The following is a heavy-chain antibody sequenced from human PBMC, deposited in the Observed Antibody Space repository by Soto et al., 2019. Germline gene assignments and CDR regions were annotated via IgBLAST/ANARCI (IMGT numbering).Heavy chain of an antibody. J-gene: IGHJ3*02. D-gene: IGHD2-15*01. V-gene: IGHV4-34*01. Sequence: SETLSLTCAVYGGSFSGYYWSWIRQPPGKGLEWIGEINHSGSTNYNPSLKSRVTISVDTSKNQFSLKLSSVTAADTAVYYCAVVVAATDAFDIWGQGTMVTVSS. CDR3: AVVVAATDAFDI. CDR1: GGSFSGYY. CDR2: INHSGST.